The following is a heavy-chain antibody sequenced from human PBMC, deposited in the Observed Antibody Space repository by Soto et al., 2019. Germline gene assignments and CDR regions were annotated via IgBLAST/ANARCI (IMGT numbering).Heavy chain of an antibody. D-gene: IGHD4-17*01. CDR1: GGSISNYY. CDR2: IFSSGST. Sequence: SETLSLTCTVSGGSISNYYWSWIRQPPGKGLQWIGYIFSSGSTNYNPSLKSRVTISVDTSKNQFPLKLSSVTAADTAVYYCARHLYTVMNYYYGMDVWGQRTTVTVSS. CDR3: ARHLYTVMNYYYGMDV. J-gene: IGHJ6*02. V-gene: IGHV4-59*08.